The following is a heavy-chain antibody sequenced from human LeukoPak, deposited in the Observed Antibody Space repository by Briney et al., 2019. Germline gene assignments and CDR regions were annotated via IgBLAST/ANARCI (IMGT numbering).Heavy chain of an antibody. J-gene: IGHJ4*02. V-gene: IGHV3-23*01. CDR3: TTLWFGELQTFDY. CDR2: ISGSGGST. CDR1: GFTFSSYA. Sequence: GGSLRLSCAASGFTFSSYAMSWVRQAPGKGLEWVSAISGSGGSTYYADSVKGRFTISRDNSKNTLYLQMNGLRAEDTAVYYCTTLWFGELQTFDYWGQGTLVTVSS. D-gene: IGHD3-10*01.